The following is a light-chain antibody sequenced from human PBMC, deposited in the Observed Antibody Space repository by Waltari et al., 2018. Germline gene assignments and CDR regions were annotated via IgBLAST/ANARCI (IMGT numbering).Light chain of an antibody. J-gene: IGLJ7*01. CDR1: RSNIGNNY. CDR3: GTWDSSLSGAV. Sequence: QSVFTQPPSVSAAPGQRVTIPCSGGRSNIGNNYVSWYRQFPGTAPKLLIYENTGRPSGIPGRFSGSKSGTSATLDITGLQAGDEADYYCGTWDSSLSGAVFGGGTHLTVL. CDR2: ENT. V-gene: IGLV1-51*02.